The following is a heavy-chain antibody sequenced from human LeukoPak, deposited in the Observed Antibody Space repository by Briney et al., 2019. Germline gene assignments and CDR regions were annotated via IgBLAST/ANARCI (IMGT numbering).Heavy chain of an antibody. Sequence: SETLSLTCTVSGGSISSGDYYWSWIRQPPGTGLEWIGYIYYSGSTFYNPSLKSRISISIDTSKNQFSLKLSSVTAADTAVYYCARGGLLWFGELLAAFDYWGQGTLVTVSS. CDR2: IYYSGST. J-gene: IGHJ4*02. CDR3: ARGGLLWFGELLAAFDY. D-gene: IGHD3-10*01. V-gene: IGHV4-30-4*01. CDR1: GGSISSGDYY.